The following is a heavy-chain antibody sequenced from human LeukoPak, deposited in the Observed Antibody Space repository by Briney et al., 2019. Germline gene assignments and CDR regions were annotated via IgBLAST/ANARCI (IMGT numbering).Heavy chain of an antibody. J-gene: IGHJ3*02. CDR1: GYTFTSYG. CDR3: ARGSGYYYDSSGYYSDAFDI. Sequence: ASVKVSCKASGYTFTSYGISWVRQAPGQGLEWMRWISAYNGNTNYAQKLQGRVTMTTDTSTSTAYMELRSLRSDDTAVYYCARGSGYYYDSSGYYSDAFDIWGKGSMVTVSS. D-gene: IGHD3-22*01. CDR2: ISAYNGNT. V-gene: IGHV1-18*01.